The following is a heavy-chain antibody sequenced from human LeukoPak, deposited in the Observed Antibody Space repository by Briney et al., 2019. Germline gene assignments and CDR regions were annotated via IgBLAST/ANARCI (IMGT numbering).Heavy chain of an antibody. J-gene: IGHJ4*02. V-gene: IGHV4-34*01. D-gene: IGHD1-1*01. Sequence: PSETLSLTCAVYGGSFSAYFLSWIRQPPGKGLEWIGEINQSGSTNYNPSLKSRVTISVDTSKKQFSLRLSSVTAADTAVYYCARGIDSTYHRVFDYWGRGTLVTVSS. CDR2: INQSGST. CDR3: ARGIDSTYHRVFDY. CDR1: GGSFSAYF.